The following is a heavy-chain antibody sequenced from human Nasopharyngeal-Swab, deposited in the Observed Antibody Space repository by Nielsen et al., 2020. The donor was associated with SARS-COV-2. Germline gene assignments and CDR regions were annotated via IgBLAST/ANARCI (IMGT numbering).Heavy chain of an antibody. D-gene: IGHD1-26*01. CDR2: ISYDGSNK. V-gene: IGHV3-30*03. CDR1: GFTFSSYG. J-gene: IGHJ6*02. CDR3: ARDRYSGSYGWVYYYNGMGV. Sequence: GGSLRLSCAASGFTFSSYGMHWVRQAPGKGLEWVAVISYDGSNKNYADSVKGRFTISRDNSKNTLYLQMNSLRAEDTAVYYCARDRYSGSYGWVYYYNGMGVWGQGTTVTVSS.